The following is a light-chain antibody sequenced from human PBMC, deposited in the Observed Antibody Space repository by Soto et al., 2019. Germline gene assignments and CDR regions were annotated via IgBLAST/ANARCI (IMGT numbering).Light chain of an antibody. J-gene: IGKJ4*01. V-gene: IGKV4-1*01. CDR2: WAS. CDR1: QSILFNSNNRNY. CDR3: QQYYSTPLT. Sequence: DIVMTQSPDSLAVSLGERATINCKSSQSILFNSNNRNYLAWYQQKPGQPPKLLIYWASTRESGVPDGFSGSGSGTDFTLTISSLQAEDVAVYYCQQYYSTPLTFGGGTKVEIK.